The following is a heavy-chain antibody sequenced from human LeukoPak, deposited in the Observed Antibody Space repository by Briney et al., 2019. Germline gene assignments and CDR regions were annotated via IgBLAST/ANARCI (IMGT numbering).Heavy chain of an antibody. CDR2: IYYSGST. D-gene: IGHD2-21*01. CDR1: GGSISSHY. CDR3: ARDGIIANGLDI. J-gene: IGHJ3*02. Sequence: SETLSLTCTVSGGSISSHYWSWIRQPPGKGLEWIGHIYYSGSTTYNPSLKSRVTMSVDTSKNQFSLKLSSVTAADTAVYFCARDGIIANGLDIWGQGTLATVSS. V-gene: IGHV4-59*11.